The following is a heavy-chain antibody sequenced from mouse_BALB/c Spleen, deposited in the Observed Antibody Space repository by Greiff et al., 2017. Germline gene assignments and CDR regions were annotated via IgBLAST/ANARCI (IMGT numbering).Heavy chain of an antibody. D-gene: IGHD2-1*01. J-gene: IGHJ4*01. Sequence: QVQLKESGPGLVAPSQSLSITCTVSGFSLTGYGVNWVRQPPGKGLEWLGMIWGDGSTDYNSALKPRLSISKDNSKCQVFLKMNSLQTDDTARYCCARDWNGNCMDDWGEGTSVTVSS. CDR1: GFSLTGYG. V-gene: IGHV2-6-7*01. CDR3: ARDWNGNCMDD. CDR2: IWGDGST.